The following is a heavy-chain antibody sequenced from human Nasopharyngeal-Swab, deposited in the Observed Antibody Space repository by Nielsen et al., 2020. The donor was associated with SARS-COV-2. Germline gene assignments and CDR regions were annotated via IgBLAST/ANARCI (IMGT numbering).Heavy chain of an antibody. CDR1: GGSISSYY. CDR3: ARGFDY. J-gene: IGHJ4*02. CDR2: IYYSGST. Sequence: SATLSLTCTVSGGSISSYYWSWIRQPPGKGLEWIGYIYYSGSTNYNPSLKSRVTISVDTSKNQFSLKLSSVTAADTAVYYCARGFDYWGQGTLVTVSS. V-gene: IGHV4-59*13.